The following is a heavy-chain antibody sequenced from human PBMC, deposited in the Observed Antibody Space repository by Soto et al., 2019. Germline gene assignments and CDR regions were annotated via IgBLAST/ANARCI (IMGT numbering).Heavy chain of an antibody. CDR2: INGGNGHT. J-gene: IGHJ6*02. CDR3: ARGKGMEENYYYYGMDV. D-gene: IGHD1-1*01. CDR1: GYTFSTYA. V-gene: IGHV1-3*01. Sequence: ASVKVSCKASGYTFSTYALHWVRQAPGQGLEWMGWINGGNGHTRYSQKFKDRVTISRDTPASTAYMELSGLRSEDTAVYYCARGKGMEENYYYYGMDVWGQGTTVTISS.